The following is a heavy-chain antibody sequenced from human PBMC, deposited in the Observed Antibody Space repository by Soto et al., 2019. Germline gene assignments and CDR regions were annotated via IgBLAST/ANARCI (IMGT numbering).Heavy chain of an antibody. Sequence: PSETLSLTCSVSGGSISSGYYYWSWIRQPPGKGLEWIGNIYYSGNTYYNPSLTSRLIISIDTSKTQFSLKVGSVTAADTAVYSCPSSSLCGMDVCDRGPTVTFS. D-gene: IGHD2-2*01. J-gene: IGHJ6*02. V-gene: IGHV4-30-4*01. CDR1: GGSISSGYYY. CDR2: IYYSGNT. CDR3: PSSSLCGMDV.